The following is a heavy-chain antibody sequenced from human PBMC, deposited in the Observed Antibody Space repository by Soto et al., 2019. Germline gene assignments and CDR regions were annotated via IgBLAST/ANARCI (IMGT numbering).Heavy chain of an antibody. CDR3: ARSIVVVVAGYYYYGMDV. CDR1: GGTFSSYA. D-gene: IGHD2-15*01. Sequence: QVQLVQSGAEVKKPGSSVKVSCKASGGTFSSYAISWVRQAPGQGLEWMGGIIPIFGTANYAQKCQGRVTITADESTSTAYMELSSLSAEETAVYYCARSIVVVVAGYYYYGMDVWGQGTTVTVSS. V-gene: IGHV1-69*01. J-gene: IGHJ6*02. CDR2: IIPIFGTA.